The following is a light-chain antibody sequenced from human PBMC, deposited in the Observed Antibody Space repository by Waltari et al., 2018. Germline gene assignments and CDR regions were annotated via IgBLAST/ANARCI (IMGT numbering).Light chain of an antibody. Sequence: QLVLTQSPSASASLGASVKLTCTLSSGHSSYAIAWHQQQPEKGPRYLMKLNSDGSHSKGDVIPDRFSGSSSGAERYLTISSLQSEDEADYYCQTWGTGIRWVFGGGTKLTVL. CDR2: LNSDGSH. CDR1: SGHSSYA. V-gene: IGLV4-69*01. J-gene: IGLJ3*02. CDR3: QTWGTGIRWV.